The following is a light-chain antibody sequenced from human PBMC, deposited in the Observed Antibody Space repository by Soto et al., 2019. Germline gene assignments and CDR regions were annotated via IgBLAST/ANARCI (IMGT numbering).Light chain of an antibody. CDR2: GAS. CDR1: QSITRN. Sequence: EIVMTQSPATLSVSPVERATLSCRSSQSITRNLAWYQQSPGQAPRLLIYGASTRATGIPARFSGSGSGTEFTLTINSLQSEDFAVYYCQQYNNWPMWTFGQGTRLEIK. CDR3: QQYNNWPMWT. V-gene: IGKV3-15*01. J-gene: IGKJ5*01.